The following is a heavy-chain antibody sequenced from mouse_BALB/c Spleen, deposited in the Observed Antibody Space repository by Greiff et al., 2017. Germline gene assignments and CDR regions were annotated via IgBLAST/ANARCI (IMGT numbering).Heavy chain of an antibody. D-gene: IGHD2-10*02. CDR1: GFNIKDYY. CDR2: IDPENGIT. V-gene: IGHV14-1*02. CDR3: ARKKYGNAMDY. J-gene: IGHJ4*01. Sequence: VQLKESGAELVRPGALVKLSCKASGFNIKDYYMHWVKQRPEQGLEWIGWIDPENGITIYDPKFQGKASITADTSSNTAYLQLSSLTSEDTAVYYCARKKYGNAMDYWGQGTSVTVSS.